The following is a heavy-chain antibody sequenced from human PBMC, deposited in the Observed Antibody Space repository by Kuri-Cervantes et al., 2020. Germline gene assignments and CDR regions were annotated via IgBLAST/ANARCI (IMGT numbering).Heavy chain of an antibody. CDR2: INHSGST. J-gene: IGHJ4*02. D-gene: IGHD1-26*01. CDR1: GGSFSGYY. CDR3: VGVVGATRGIHF. Sequence: GSLRLSCAVYGGSFSGYYWSWIRQPPGKGLEWIGEINHSGSTNSNPSLKSRVTISVDTSKNNFSLKLSSVTAADTAVYYCVGVVGATRGIHFWGQGTLVTVSS. V-gene: IGHV4-34*01.